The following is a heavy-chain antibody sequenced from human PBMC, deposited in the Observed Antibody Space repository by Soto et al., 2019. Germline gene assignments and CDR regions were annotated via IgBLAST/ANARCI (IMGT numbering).Heavy chain of an antibody. CDR3: ARDKDRQQLGGNYYYIMDV. J-gene: IGHJ6*01. CDR2: IMPVFPTP. CDR1: GGTFRTSA. V-gene: IGHV1-69*12. D-gene: IGHD3-3*02. Sequence: QVQLVQSGAEVKKPGSSVKVSCKTSGGTFRTSAISWVRQAPGQGLEWMGGIMPVFPTPDYAQKFQGRVTITADESTSTAYMELSSLRSEDTAVYYCARDKDRQQLGGNYYYIMDVWGQGTTVIGAS.